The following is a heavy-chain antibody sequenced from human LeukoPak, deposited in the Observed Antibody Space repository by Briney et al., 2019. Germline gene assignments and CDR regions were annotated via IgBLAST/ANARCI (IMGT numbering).Heavy chain of an antibody. CDR3: ARGPYYYDSSGYYIPYYGMDV. Sequence: ASGTLSLTCAVSGGSISSSNWWRWVRQPPGKGLEWIGEIYHSGSTNYNPSLKSRVTISVDKSKNQFSLKLSSVTAADTAVYYCARGPYYYDSSGYYIPYYGMDVWGQGTTVTVSS. CDR2: IYHSGST. CDR1: GGSISSSNW. D-gene: IGHD3-22*01. V-gene: IGHV4-4*02. J-gene: IGHJ6*02.